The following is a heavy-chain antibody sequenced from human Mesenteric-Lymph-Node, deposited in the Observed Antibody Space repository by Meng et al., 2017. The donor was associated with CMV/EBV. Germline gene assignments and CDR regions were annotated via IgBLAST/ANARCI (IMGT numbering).Heavy chain of an antibody. CDR1: GFTFSYYT. CDR3: ARPGDYYDNSGLDY. J-gene: IGHJ4*02. D-gene: IGHD3-22*01. Sequence: LKISCAASGFTFSYYTMNWVRQAPGKGLEWVSSISSGSSYILYADSLKGRFTTSRDNARNSVYLQMNGLRAEDTAVYYCARPGDYYDNSGLDYWGQGTLVTVSS. CDR2: ISSGSSYI. V-gene: IGHV3-21*01.